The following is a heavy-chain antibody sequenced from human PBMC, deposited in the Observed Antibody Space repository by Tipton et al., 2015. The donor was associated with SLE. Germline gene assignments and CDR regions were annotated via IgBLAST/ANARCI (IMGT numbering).Heavy chain of an antibody. J-gene: IGHJ4*02. CDR2: ITGSGDRT. D-gene: IGHD3-3*01. CDR3: ARSPVDYWNGYSA. CDR1: GFTFTNAW. Sequence: SLRLSCTASGFTFTNAWMSWVRQAPGKGLEWVSAITGSGDRTYYIDSVKGRFTISRDNSKNSLYLQMNGLRAEDTAVYYCARSPVDYWNGYSAWGQGTLVAVSS. V-gene: IGHV3-23*01.